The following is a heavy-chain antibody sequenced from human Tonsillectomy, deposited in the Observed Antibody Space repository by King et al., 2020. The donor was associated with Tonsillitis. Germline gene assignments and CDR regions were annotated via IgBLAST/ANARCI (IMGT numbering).Heavy chain of an antibody. D-gene: IGHD3-3*01. CDR3: TRDLFWNLFDL. V-gene: IGHV3-74*01. J-gene: IGHJ4*02. Sequence: VQLVEYGGGLVQTGGYLRISCVASGFTFSSYWMHWVRQDPGKGLVWVSRVKDDGSGATYAASVKGRFTISRDNAKNTLYLQLNSLRVDDTALYYCTRDLFWNLFDLWGQGTLVTVSS. CDR1: GFTFSSYW. CDR2: VKDDGSGA.